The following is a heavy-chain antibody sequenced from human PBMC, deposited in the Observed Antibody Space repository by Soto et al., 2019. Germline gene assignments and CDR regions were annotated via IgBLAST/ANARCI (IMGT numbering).Heavy chain of an antibody. CDR3: AHSDDYGGSLDY. D-gene: IGHD4-17*01. CDR2: IYWDDDK. J-gene: IGHJ4*02. CDR1: GFSLSTSGVG. V-gene: IGHV2-5*02. Sequence: QITLKESGPTLVKPTQTLTLTCTFSGFSLSTSGVGVGWIRQPPGKALEWLALIYWDDDKRYSPSLKSRLTITEDTSKNQVVLTMTNMDTVDTATYYCAHSDDYGGSLDYWGQGTLVTVSS.